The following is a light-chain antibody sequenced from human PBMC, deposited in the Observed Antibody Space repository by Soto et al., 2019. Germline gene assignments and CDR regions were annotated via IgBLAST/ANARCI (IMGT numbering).Light chain of an antibody. V-gene: IGKV3-20*01. CDR2: GAS. CDR3: QHYGT. CDR1: QTISSSY. Sequence: EVVLTQSPGTLSLSPGERATLSCRASQTISSSYLAWYQQRPGQAPRLLIYGASSRATGIPDRFSGSGSGADFTLTISRLEPEDFAVYYCQHYGTFGQGT. J-gene: IGKJ1*01.